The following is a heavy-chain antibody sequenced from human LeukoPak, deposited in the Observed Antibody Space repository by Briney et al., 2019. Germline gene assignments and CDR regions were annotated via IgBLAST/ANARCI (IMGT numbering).Heavy chain of an antibody. CDR1: GYSFTSYW. D-gene: IGHD3-10*01. CDR3: ARRDVHYYGSGSYYRYYFDY. Sequence: GESLKISCKGSGYSFTSYWIGWVRQMPGKGLEWMGIIYPGDSDTRYSTSFKGQVTISADKSISTAYLQWSRLKASDTAMYYCARRDVHYYGSGSYYRYYFDYWGQGTLVTVSS. CDR2: IYPGDSDT. J-gene: IGHJ4*02. V-gene: IGHV5-51*01.